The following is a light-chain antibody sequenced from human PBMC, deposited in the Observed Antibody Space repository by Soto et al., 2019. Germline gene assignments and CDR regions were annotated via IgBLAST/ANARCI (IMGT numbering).Light chain of an antibody. CDR1: KLGDKY. J-gene: IGLJ2*01. CDR3: QAWDSNTVA. Sequence: SYELTQPPSLSVSPGQTATITCSGDKLGDKYACWYQQKPGQSPLLVIYQDTKRPSGIPERFSGSNSGNTATLTISETQAMDEADYYCQAWDSNTVAFGGGTKLTVL. V-gene: IGLV3-1*01. CDR2: QDT.